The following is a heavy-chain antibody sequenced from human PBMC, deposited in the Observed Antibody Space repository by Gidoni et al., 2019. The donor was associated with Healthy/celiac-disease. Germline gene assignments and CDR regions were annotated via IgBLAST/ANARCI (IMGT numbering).Heavy chain of an antibody. CDR2: ISGSGGST. D-gene: IGHD2-21*01. CDR3: AKDSIQLGFY. J-gene: IGHJ4*02. CDR1: GFTFSSYA. Sequence: EVQLLESGGGLVQPGGYRRLYCAASGFTFSSYAMSWVRQAPGKGLAWVSAISGSGGSTYYADSVKGRFTISRDNSKNTLYLQMNSLRAEDTAVYYCAKDSIQLGFYWGQGTLVTVSS. V-gene: IGHV3-23*01.